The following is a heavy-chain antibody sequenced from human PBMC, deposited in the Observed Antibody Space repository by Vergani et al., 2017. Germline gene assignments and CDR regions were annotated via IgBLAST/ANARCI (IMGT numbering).Heavy chain of an antibody. D-gene: IGHD6-6*01. Sequence: EVQLLESGGGLVQPGGSLRLSCAASGFTFSSYAMSWVRQAPGKGLEWVSAISGSGGSTYYADSVKGRFTISRDNSKNTLYLQMNSLRAEDTAGYYCAKYLRGGPSRSGIAARGYYYYDMDVWGQGTTVTVSS. V-gene: IGHV3-23*01. CDR3: AKYLRGGPSRSGIAARGYYYYDMDV. CDR2: ISGSGGST. J-gene: IGHJ6*02. CDR1: GFTFSSYA.